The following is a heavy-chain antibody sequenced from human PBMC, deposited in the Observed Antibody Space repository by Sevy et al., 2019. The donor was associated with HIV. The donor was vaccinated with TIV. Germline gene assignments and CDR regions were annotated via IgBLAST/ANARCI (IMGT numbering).Heavy chain of an antibody. V-gene: IGHV3-7*01. CDR2: IKQDGSER. CDR1: EFTFSSYW. D-gene: IGHD1-26*01. Sequence: GGSLRLSCAASEFTFSSYWMSWVRQAPGKGLEWVANIKQDGSERYYVDSVKGRFTISRDNAKNSLYLQMNSLRAEDTAVYYCARSGGSYDYGMDVWGQGTTVTVSS. CDR3: ARSGGSYDYGMDV. J-gene: IGHJ6*02.